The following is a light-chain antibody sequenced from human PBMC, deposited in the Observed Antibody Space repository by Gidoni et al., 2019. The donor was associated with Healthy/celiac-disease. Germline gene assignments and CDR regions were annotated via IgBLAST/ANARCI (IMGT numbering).Light chain of an antibody. V-gene: IGLV5-45*03. Sequence: AVLTQPSSLSASPGASASLTCTLRSGINVGTYRIYWYQQKPGSPPQYRLRYKSDSDKQQGSGVPSRFSGSKDASANAGILLISGLQSEDEADYYCMIWHSSAWVFGGGTKLTVL. CDR3: MIWHSSAWV. CDR1: SGINVGTYR. CDR2: YKSDSDK. J-gene: IGLJ3*02.